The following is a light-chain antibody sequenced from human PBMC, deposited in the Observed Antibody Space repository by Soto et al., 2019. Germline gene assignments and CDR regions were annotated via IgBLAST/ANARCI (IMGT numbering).Light chain of an antibody. CDR2: GDT. CDR3: QSYDTSLRGWL. Sequence: QSVPTQPPSVSGAPWQRVTISCTGTSSNIGAGHAVHWYRQFPGAAPKLLIYGDTHRPSGVPDRFSGSKSATSASLVITGLQAEDEADYYCQSYDTSLRGWLFGGGTKLTVL. J-gene: IGLJ3*02. CDR1: SSNIGAGHA. V-gene: IGLV1-40*01.